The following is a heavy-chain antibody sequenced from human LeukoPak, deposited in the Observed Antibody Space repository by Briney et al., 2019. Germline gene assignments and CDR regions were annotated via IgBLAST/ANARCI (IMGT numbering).Heavy chain of an antibody. V-gene: IGHV6-1*01. D-gene: IGHD4-17*01. CDR3: ALTGTAMDV. J-gene: IGHJ6*02. CDR2: TYYRSKWYS. Sequence: SQTLSLTCAISGDSVSSNSAAWNWIRQSPWRGLEWLGRTYYRSKWYSEYAVSVKSRIIINPDTSKNQFSLQLNSVTPEDTAVYYCALTGTAMDVWGQGITVTVSS. CDR1: GDSVSSNSAA.